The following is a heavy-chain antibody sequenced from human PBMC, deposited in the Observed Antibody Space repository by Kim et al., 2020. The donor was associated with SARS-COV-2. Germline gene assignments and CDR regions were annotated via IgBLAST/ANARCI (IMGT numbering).Heavy chain of an antibody. CDR3: ARGGNYYGSGSPAGFDY. CDR1: GFTVSSNY. Sequence: GGSLRLSCAASGFTVSSNYMSWVRQAPGKGLEWVSVIYSGGSTYYADSVKGRFTISRDNSKNTLYLQMNSLRAEDTAVYYCARGGNYYGSGSPAGFDYWGQGTLVTVSS. CDR2: IYSGGST. V-gene: IGHV3-53*01. J-gene: IGHJ4*02. D-gene: IGHD3-10*01.